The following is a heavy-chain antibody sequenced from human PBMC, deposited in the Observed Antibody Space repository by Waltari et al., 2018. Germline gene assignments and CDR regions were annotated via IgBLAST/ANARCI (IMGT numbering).Heavy chain of an antibody. V-gene: IGHV4-4*07. D-gene: IGHD3-22*01. CDR2: VYGNDGSA. Sequence: QVQLQESGPGLVKPAETLSLTCAVSGGTISSNYWSWIRQPPGKGLEWIGRVYGNDGSADYNPSLKSRVTFSADTYKDQFSRTLKSVTAADTAVYYCAREYYDTYSLDVWGRGILVTVSS. J-gene: IGHJ4*02. CDR1: GGTISSNY. CDR3: AREYYDTYSLDV.